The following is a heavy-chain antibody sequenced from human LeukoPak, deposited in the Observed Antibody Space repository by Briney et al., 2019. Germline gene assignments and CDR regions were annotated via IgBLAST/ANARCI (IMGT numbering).Heavy chain of an antibody. V-gene: IGHV3-43D*03. CDR2: ISWDGGST. CDR3: ARARNYYYMDV. CDR1: GFTFDDYA. J-gene: IGHJ6*03. Sequence: GGSLRLSCAASGFTFDDYAMHWVRRAPGKGLEWVSLISWDGGSTYYADSVKGRFTISRDNSKNSLYLQMNSLRAEDTALYYCARARNYYYMDVWGKGTTVTVSS.